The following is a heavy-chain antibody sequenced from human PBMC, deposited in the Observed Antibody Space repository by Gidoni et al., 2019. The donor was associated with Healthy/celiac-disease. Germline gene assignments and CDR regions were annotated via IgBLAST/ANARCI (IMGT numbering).Heavy chain of an antibody. CDR3: ARDLGYSSSPPYYYYGMDV. V-gene: IGHV3-30*04. Sequence: QVQLVESGGGVVQPGRSLRLSCAASGFTFSRTAMHWVRQAPGKGLEWVAVISYDGSNKYYADSVKGRFTISRDNSKNTLYLQMNSRRAEDTAVYYCARDLGYSSSPPYYYYGMDVWGQGTTVTVSS. J-gene: IGHJ6*02. CDR1: GFTFSRTA. CDR2: ISYDGSNK. D-gene: IGHD6-6*01.